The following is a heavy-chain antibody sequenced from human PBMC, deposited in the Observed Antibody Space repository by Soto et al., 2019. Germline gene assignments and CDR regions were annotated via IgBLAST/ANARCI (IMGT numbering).Heavy chain of an antibody. V-gene: IGHV4-59*08. D-gene: IGHD2-8*02. CDR1: GGSSSSYY. J-gene: IGHJ4*02. CDR3: ARHWTGLDY. CDR2: IHYSGST. Sequence: QVQLQESGPGLVKPSETLSLTCTVSGGSSSSYYWSWIRQPPGKGLEYIGYIHYSGSTNYKPSLRSRVTISVDTSKNQFSLKLSSVTAAYTAVYYCARHWTGLDYWGQGTLVTVSS.